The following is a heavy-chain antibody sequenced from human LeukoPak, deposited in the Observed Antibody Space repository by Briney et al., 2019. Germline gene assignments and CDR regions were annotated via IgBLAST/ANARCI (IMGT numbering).Heavy chain of an antibody. CDR1: GYSISSGYY. Sequence: PSETLSLTCTVSGYSISSGYYWGWIRQPPGKGLEWIGSIYHSGSTYYNPSLKSRVTISVDTSKNQFSLKLSSVTAADTAVYYCARVGSGYDSLVYFDYWCQGTLVTVSS. CDR3: ARVGSGYDSLVYFDY. D-gene: IGHD5-12*01. CDR2: IYHSGST. V-gene: IGHV4-38-2*02. J-gene: IGHJ4*02.